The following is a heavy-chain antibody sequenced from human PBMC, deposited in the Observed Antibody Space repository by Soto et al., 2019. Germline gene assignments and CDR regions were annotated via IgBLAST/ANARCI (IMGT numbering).Heavy chain of an antibody. V-gene: IGHV1-2*04. Sequence: GASMKVSFKASGYTFTGYHIHWVRQAPGQGLEGKGRIKPNNGCTNYAKKFQGWVTMTRDTSISTAYMELSRLRSDDTAVFYCARDVGYDYIWGTLNWFDPWGQGTLVTVSS. J-gene: IGHJ5*02. D-gene: IGHD3-16*01. CDR2: IKPNNGCT. CDR1: GYTFTGYH. CDR3: ARDVGYDYIWGTLNWFDP.